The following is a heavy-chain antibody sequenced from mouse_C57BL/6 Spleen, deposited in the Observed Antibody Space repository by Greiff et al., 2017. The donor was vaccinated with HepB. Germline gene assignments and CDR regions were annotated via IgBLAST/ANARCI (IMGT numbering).Heavy chain of an antibody. V-gene: IGHV5-17*01. J-gene: IGHJ2*01. D-gene: IGHD1-1*01. CDR3: ARSVTTVVATFYYFDY. CDR1: GFTFSDYG. CDR2: ISSGSSTI. Sequence: EVKLVESGGGLVKPGGSLKLSCAASGFTFSDYGMHWVRQAPEKGLEWVAYISSGSSTIYYADTVKGRFTISRDNAKNTLFLQMTSLRSEDTAMYYWARSVTTVVATFYYFDYWGQGTTLTVSS.